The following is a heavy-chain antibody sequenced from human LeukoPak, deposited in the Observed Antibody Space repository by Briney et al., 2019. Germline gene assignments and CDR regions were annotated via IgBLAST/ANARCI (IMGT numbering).Heavy chain of an antibody. CDR3: AQNGQSGFSFDP. CDR2: GSDVGGT. D-gene: IGHD2-8*01. CDR1: GASLNGHY. V-gene: IGHV4-34*01. J-gene: IGHJ5*02. Sequence: SETLSLTCAVYGASLNGHYWSWIRQPPGKGLEWIGEGSDVGGTKYNPSLKGRVTISADTSKNQFSLKLSSVTAADTAVYFCAQNGQSGFSFDPWGQGTLVTVSS.